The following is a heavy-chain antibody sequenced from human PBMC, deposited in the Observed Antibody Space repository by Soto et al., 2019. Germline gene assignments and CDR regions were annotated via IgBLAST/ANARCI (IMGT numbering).Heavy chain of an antibody. V-gene: IGHV4-4*02. J-gene: IGHJ6*02. CDR3: ARRHKKYYYGSGSYRFYGMDV. CDR2: IYHSGST. Sequence: QVQLQESGPGLVKPSGTLSLTCAVSGGSISSSNWWSWVRQPPGKGLEWIGEIYHSGSTNYNPSLKSRVTISVDKSKNQFSLKLSSVTAADTAVYYCARRHKKYYYGSGSYRFYGMDVWGQGTTVTVSS. D-gene: IGHD3-10*01. CDR1: GGSISSSNW.